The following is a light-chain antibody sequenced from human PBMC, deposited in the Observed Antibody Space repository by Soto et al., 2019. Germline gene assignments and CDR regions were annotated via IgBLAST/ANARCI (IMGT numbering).Light chain of an antibody. J-gene: IGKJ1*01. CDR1: QSVRSK. CDR3: QHYNSYSEA. Sequence: ILMTQSPVALSVSPGERATLSCRASQSVRSKLAWYQQKPGQAPRLLIYDASTRATDVPARFSGSGSGTEFTLTISSLQSDDFATYYCQHYNSYSEAFGQGTKVELK. V-gene: IGKV3-15*01. CDR2: DAS.